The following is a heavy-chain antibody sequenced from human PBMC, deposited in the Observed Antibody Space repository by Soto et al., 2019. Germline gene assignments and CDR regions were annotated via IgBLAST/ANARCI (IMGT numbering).Heavy chain of an antibody. CDR2: IRAYNGNT. CDR1: GYTFTSYG. Sequence: QVQLVQSGAEVKKPGASVKVSCKASGYTFTSYGISWVRQAPGQGLEWMGWIRAYNGNTNYAQKLQGRVTMTTDTSTSTAYMELRILRSDDTAVYYCAGVGPDKLFTYDFWGGHHWFAPWGQGTLVTFSS. V-gene: IGHV1-18*04. CDR3: AGVGPDKLFTYDFWGGHHWFAP. D-gene: IGHD3-3*01. J-gene: IGHJ5*02.